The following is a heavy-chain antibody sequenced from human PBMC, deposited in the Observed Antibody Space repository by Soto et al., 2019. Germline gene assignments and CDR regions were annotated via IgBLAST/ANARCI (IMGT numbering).Heavy chain of an antibody. CDR2: ISYDGSNK. V-gene: IGHV3-30-3*01. CDR3: ARDRLRYNWNDFPYYYYGMDV. D-gene: IGHD1-1*01. Sequence: QVQLVESGGGVVQPGRSLRLSCAASGFTFSSYAMHWVRQAPGKGLEWVAVISYDGSNKYYADSVKGRFTISRDNSKNTLYLQMNSLRAEATAVYYCARDRLRYNWNDFPYYYYGMDVW. CDR1: GFTFSSYA. J-gene: IGHJ6*01.